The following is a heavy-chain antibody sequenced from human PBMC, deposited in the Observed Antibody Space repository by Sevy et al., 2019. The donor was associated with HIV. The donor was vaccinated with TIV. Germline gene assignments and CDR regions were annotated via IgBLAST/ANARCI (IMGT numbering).Heavy chain of an antibody. CDR3: ARDDVGCSSTSCYGFDY. CDR1: GFTFSSYA. D-gene: IGHD2-2*01. J-gene: IGHJ4*02. Sequence: GGSLRLSCAASGFTFSSYAMHWVRQAPGKGLEWVAVISYDGSNKYYADSVKGRFTISRDNSKNTLYLQMNSLRAEDTAVYYCARDDVGCSSTSCYGFDYWGQGTLVIVSS. V-gene: IGHV3-30-3*01. CDR2: ISYDGSNK.